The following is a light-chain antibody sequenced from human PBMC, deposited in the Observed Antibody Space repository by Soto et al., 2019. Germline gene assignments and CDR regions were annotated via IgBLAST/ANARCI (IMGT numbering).Light chain of an antibody. Sequence: DIQMTQSPSSLSASVGDRVTITCRASQGISNFLAWYQQKPGEVPKRLIYAASTLQSGVPSRFSGSGSGTDFPLTISSLQPEDVGNYYCQKYNSAPWTFGQGTRVEI. J-gene: IGKJ1*01. CDR1: QGISNF. CDR3: QKYNSAPWT. CDR2: AAS. V-gene: IGKV1-27*01.